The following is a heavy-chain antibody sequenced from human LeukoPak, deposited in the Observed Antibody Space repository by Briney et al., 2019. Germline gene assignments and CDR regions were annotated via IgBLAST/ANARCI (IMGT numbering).Heavy chain of an antibody. CDR2: IYYNGRT. Sequence: ASETLSLTCTVSGDSINNNNYYWGWIRQPPGKGLEWIGNIYYNGRTYYSPSLKSRGTISVDTSKNQLSLKLSSVTAADTAVYYCTRDGPRSSGYPDTWGQGTLVTVSS. CDR3: TRDGPRSSGYPDT. V-gene: IGHV4-39*07. J-gene: IGHJ5*02. D-gene: IGHD3-22*01. CDR1: GDSINNNNYY.